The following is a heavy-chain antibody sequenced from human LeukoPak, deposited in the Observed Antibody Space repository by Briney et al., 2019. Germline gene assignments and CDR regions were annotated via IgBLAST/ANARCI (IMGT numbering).Heavy chain of an antibody. CDR1: GFTFSVYW. CDR3: ARYYDSAGYYVGRFDY. D-gene: IGHD3-22*01. Sequence: GGSLRLSCAVSGFTFSVYWMSWVRQAPGKGLEWVASIKQDGSEKYYVDSVKGRFTISRDNAKNSLYLQMNSLRAEDTAVYYCARYYDSAGYYVGRFDYWGQGTLVTVSS. J-gene: IGHJ4*02. CDR2: IKQDGSEK. V-gene: IGHV3-7*01.